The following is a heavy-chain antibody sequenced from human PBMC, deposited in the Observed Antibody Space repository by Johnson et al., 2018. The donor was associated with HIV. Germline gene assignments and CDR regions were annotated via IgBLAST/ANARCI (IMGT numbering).Heavy chain of an antibody. CDR3: AREGGALDAFDI. CDR1: GFTFDDYG. D-gene: IGHD1-26*01. J-gene: IGHJ3*02. V-gene: IGHV3-20*04. Sequence: MLLVESGGGVVRPGGSLRLPCAASGFTFDDYGMSWVRQAPGKGLEWVSGISWNGGTTGYADSVRGRFTISRDNAKNSLYLQMKSLRAEDTAVYYCAREGGALDAFDIWGQGTMVTVSS. CDR2: ISWNGGTT.